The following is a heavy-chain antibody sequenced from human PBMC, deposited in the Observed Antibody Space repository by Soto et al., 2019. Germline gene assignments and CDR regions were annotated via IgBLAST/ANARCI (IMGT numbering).Heavy chain of an antibody. CDR3: ARDHYYDSSGFNDY. Sequence: PGGSLRLSCAASGLTFNNYAMHWVRQAPGKGLEWVAIISNDGSTEDYADSVKGRFSISRDNSENTLSLQMNSLKAEDTAVYYCARDHYYDSSGFNDYWGQGTLVTVSS. V-gene: IGHV3-30-3*01. CDR2: ISNDGSTE. D-gene: IGHD3-22*01. CDR1: GLTFNNYA. J-gene: IGHJ4*02.